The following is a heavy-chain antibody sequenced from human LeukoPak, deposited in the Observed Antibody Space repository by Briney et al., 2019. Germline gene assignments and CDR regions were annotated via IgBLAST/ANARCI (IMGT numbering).Heavy chain of an antibody. CDR1: GYTFTSYG. CDR3: ARDQVQLERRGLRRYGWFDP. Sequence: ASVKVSCKASGYTFTSYGISWVRQAPGQGLEWMGWISAYNGNTNYAQKLQGRVTMTTDTSTSTAYTELRSLRSDDTAVYYCARDQVQLERRGLRRYGWFDPWGQGTLVTVSS. CDR2: ISAYNGNT. V-gene: IGHV1-18*01. D-gene: IGHD1-1*01. J-gene: IGHJ5*02.